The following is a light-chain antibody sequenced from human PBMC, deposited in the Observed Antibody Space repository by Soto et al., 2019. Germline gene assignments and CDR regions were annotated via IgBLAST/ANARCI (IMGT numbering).Light chain of an antibody. CDR1: QSISSW. V-gene: IGKV1-5*01. CDR3: QQYNSYST. Sequence: DIQMTQSPFTLSASVGDRGTITCRASQSISSWLAWYQQKPGKAPKLLIYDASSLESGVPSRFSGSGSGTEFTLTITSLQPEDFASYYCQQYNSYSTFGQGTKVDIK. CDR2: DAS. J-gene: IGKJ1*01.